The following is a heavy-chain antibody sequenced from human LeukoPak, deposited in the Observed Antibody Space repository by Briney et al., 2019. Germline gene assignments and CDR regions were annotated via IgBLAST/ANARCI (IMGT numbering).Heavy chain of an antibody. J-gene: IGHJ6*02. Sequence: GGSLRLSCAASGFSFSSYWMSWVRQAPGKGLEWLANIKQDGSEIHYVDSVKGRFSISRENANNSLYLQLNSLRAEDTAVYYCARYCGGDCYGMDVWGQGTTVTVSS. CDR1: GFSFSSYW. V-gene: IGHV3-7*01. D-gene: IGHD2-21*01. CDR3: ARYCGGDCYGMDV. CDR2: IKQDGSEI.